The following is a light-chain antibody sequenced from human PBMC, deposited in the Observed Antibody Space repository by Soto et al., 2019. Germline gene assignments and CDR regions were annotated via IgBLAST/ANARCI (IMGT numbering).Light chain of an antibody. V-gene: IGKV3-20*01. CDR2: GTS. CDR3: QHYVTSPIT. Sequence: EIVLTQSPGTLSLSPGERATLSGRVSQSVSSSYLAWYQHTHGQAPRLXISGTSSRDTGIPDRFSGSGSGTDFTLTISRLEPEDVAVYYCQHYVTSPITFGQGTRLEI. CDR1: QSVSSSY. J-gene: IGKJ5*01.